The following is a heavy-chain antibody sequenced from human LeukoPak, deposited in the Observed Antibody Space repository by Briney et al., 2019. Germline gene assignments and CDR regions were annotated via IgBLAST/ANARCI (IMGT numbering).Heavy chain of an antibody. V-gene: IGHV3-48*01. CDR1: ASTFSRYA. D-gene: IGHD2-21*02. CDR2: ISSSTSTI. J-gene: IGHJ6*03. Sequence: GGSLRLSCAASASTFSRYAMNWVRQAPGRGLEWASYISSSTSTIHYVDSVKGRFTISRDNAKNSVYLQMNSLRADDTAVYYCARSTMTASYYYMDVWGKGTTVTVSS. CDR3: ARSTMTASYYYMDV.